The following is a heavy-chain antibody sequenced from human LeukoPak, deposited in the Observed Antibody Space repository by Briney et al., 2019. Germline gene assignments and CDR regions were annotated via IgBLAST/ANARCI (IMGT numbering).Heavy chain of an antibody. CDR3: AKDSYYDILTGYYNNYVFDY. CDR2: ISGSGGST. Sequence: GSLRLSCAXXGFTFXSYAVSWVRQAPGKGREWVSAISGSGGSTYYAASVKGRFTISRDNSKTTLYLQMNSLRAEDTAVYYCAKDSYYDILTGYYNNYVFDYWGQGTLVTVSS. V-gene: IGHV3-23*01. J-gene: IGHJ4*02. D-gene: IGHD3-9*01. CDR1: GFTFXSYA.